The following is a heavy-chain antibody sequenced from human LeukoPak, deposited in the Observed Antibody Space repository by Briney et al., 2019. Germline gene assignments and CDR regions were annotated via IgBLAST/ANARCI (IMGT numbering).Heavy chain of an antibody. Sequence: GGSLRLSCAASGFTFDDYAMHWVRQAPGKGLEWVSGISWNSGSIGYADSVKGRFTISRDNAKNSLYLQMNSLRAEDTALYYCAKGYGDYVPLDYFDYWGQGTLVTVSS. CDR1: GFTFDDYA. V-gene: IGHV3-9*01. J-gene: IGHJ4*02. CDR3: AKGYGDYVPLDYFDY. D-gene: IGHD4-17*01. CDR2: ISWNSGSI.